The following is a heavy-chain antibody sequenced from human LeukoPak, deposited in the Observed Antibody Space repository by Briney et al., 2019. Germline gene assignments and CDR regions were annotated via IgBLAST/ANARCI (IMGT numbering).Heavy chain of an antibody. CDR1: GYTFTSNY. Sequence: GASVKVSCKAFGYTFTSNYMHWVRQAPGQGLEWMGVISPSGGSTTYAQKFQGRVTMTRNTSISTAYMELSSLRSEDTAVYYCARVLTMSGSQGCLGYWGQGTLVTVSS. D-gene: IGHD3-22*01. J-gene: IGHJ4*02. V-gene: IGHV1-46*01. CDR3: ARVLTMSGSQGCLGY. CDR2: ISPSGGST.